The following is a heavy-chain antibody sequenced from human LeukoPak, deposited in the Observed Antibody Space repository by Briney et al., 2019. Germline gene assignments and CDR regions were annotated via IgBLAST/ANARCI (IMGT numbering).Heavy chain of an antibody. V-gene: IGHV3-23*01. J-gene: IGHJ4*02. Sequence: GGSLRLSCAASGFTFSSYAMGWVRQAPGKGLEWVSAISGSGGTTYYADSVKGRFTISRDNSKNTLYLRMNSLRAEDTAVYYCAKGHYDFWSGYYFEYWGQGALVTVSS. CDR3: AKGHYDFWSGYYFEY. D-gene: IGHD3-3*01. CDR2: ISGSGGTT. CDR1: GFTFSSYA.